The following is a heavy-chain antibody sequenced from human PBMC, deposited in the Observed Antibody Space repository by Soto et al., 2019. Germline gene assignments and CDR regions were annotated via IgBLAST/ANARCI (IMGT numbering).Heavy chain of an antibody. D-gene: IGHD3-22*01. CDR1: GGSVRIGSNY. J-gene: IGHJ4*02. Sequence: TLPPTWSASGGSVRIGSNYWGWMRQPPEKGLEWIGNIHYSGSTNYNPSLKSRVTISVDTSKNQFSLKLSSVTAADTAVYYCARPHSHDYYDRSIYVPWGQGTQVTVSS. V-gene: IGHV4-39*01. CDR2: IHYSGST. CDR3: ARPHSHDYYDRSIYVP.